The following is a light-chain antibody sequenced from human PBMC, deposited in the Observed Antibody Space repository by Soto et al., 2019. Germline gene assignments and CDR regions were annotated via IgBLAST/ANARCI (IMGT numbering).Light chain of an antibody. CDR3: QESYSTPWA. CDR1: QSISSY. CDR2: AAS. Sequence: DIPVTQSPSSLSASVGDRVTITCRASQSISSYLNWYQQKPGKAPKLLIYAASSLQSGVPSRFSGSGSGTDFSLTISSLQPEDFASYYCQESYSTPWAVGQGTKVEI. J-gene: IGKJ1*01. V-gene: IGKV1-39*01.